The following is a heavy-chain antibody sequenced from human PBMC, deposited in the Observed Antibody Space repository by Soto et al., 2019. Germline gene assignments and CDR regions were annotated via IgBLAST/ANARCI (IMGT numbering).Heavy chain of an antibody. Sequence: GVSVKVSCKASGYTFTSYYMHWVRQAPGQGLEWMGIINPSGGSTSYAQKFQGRVTMTRDTSTSTVYMELSSLRSEDTAVYYCARDRYYDSSEAGAFDIWGQGTMVTVSS. D-gene: IGHD3-22*01. CDR1: GYTFTSYY. J-gene: IGHJ3*02. CDR2: INPSGGST. CDR3: ARDRYYDSSEAGAFDI. V-gene: IGHV1-46*01.